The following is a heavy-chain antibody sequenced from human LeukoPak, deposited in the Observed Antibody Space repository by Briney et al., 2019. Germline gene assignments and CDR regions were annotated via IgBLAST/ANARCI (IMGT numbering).Heavy chain of an antibody. D-gene: IGHD5-12*01. CDR1: GGSFSGYY. Sequence: PSETLSLTCAVYGGSFSGYYWSWIRQPPGKGLEWIGEINHSGSTNYNPSLKSRVTISVDTSKNQFSLKLSSVTAADTAVYYCARQVDIVANLYYYGMDVWGQGTTVTVSS. J-gene: IGHJ6*02. V-gene: IGHV4-34*01. CDR3: ARQVDIVANLYYYGMDV. CDR2: INHSGST.